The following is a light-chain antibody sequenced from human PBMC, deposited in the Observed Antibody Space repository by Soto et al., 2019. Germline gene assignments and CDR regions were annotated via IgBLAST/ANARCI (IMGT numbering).Light chain of an antibody. Sequence: DIQMTQSPSTLSASVGDRVTITCRASQSISSWLAWYQQKPGKAPKLLIYDASSLESGVPSRFSGSGSGTESTLTISSLRPDDFATYYCQQYNSYWTFGQGTKV. CDR1: QSISSW. CDR2: DAS. J-gene: IGKJ1*01. V-gene: IGKV1-5*01. CDR3: QQYNSYWT.